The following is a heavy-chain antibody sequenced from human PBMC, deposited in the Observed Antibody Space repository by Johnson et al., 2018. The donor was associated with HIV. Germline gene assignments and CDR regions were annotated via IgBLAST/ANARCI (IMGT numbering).Heavy chain of an antibody. D-gene: IGHD2-2*03. CDR2: IYSGGNT. V-gene: IGHV3-53*01. J-gene: IGHJ3*01. CDR1: GFTVSSNY. Sequence: VQLVESGGGLIQPGGSLRLSCAASGFTVSSNYMSWVRQPPGKGLEWVSVIYSGGNTYYADSVKGRFTISIDNSKNTLYLQMNSLRAEDTALYYCARDGYCSSSSCYHDAFDLWGQGTMVTVSS. CDR3: ARDGYCSSSSCYHDAFDL.